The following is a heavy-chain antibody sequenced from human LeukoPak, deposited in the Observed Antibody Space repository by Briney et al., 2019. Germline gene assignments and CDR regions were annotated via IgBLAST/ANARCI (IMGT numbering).Heavy chain of an antibody. D-gene: IGHD2-2*01. Sequence: GGSLRLSCAASGFTFSNYWMTWVRQAPGKGLEWVAIIKPDGSKEYYLDSVKGRFTISRDNAKNSLLLQMNSLRAEDTAVYYCATNGVPYAIDVWGRGTLVTVSS. CDR2: IKPDGSKE. CDR3: ATNGVPYAIDV. V-gene: IGHV3-7*05. CDR1: GFTFSNYW. J-gene: IGHJ3*01.